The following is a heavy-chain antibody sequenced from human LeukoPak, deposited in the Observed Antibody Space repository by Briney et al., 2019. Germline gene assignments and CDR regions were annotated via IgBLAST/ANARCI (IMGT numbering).Heavy chain of an antibody. Sequence: GGSLRLSCAASGFTFSDYYMSWIRQAPGKGLEWVSYISSSGSTIYYADSVKGRFTISRDTSKNTVYLQMNSLRVEDTAVYYCARGDWGMYYFDYWGQGTLVTVSS. CDR3: ARGDWGMYYFDY. D-gene: IGHD7-27*01. CDR1: GFTFSDYY. CDR2: ISSSGSTI. J-gene: IGHJ4*02. V-gene: IGHV3-11*04.